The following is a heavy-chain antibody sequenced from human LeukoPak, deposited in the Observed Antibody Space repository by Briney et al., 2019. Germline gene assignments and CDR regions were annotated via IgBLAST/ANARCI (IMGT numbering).Heavy chain of an antibody. D-gene: IGHD1-26*01. CDR2: INPNSGGT. CDR1: GYTFTGYY. Sequence: GASVTVSCKASGYTFTGYYMHWVRQAPGQGLEWMGWINPNSGGTNYAQKFQGRVTMTRDTSISTAYMELSRLRSDDTAVYYCARDVKWSFHMDVWGKGTTVTVSS. CDR3: ARDVKWSFHMDV. J-gene: IGHJ6*03. V-gene: IGHV1-2*02.